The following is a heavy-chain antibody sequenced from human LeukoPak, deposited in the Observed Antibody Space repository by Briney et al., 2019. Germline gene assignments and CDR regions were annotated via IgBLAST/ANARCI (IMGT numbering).Heavy chain of an antibody. CDR2: ISYDGSDQ. CDR3: ARSFSGSYPNFDY. J-gene: IGHJ4*02. V-gene: IGHV3-30*04. CDR1: GFIFSSYA. D-gene: IGHD1-26*01. Sequence: GGSLTLSCAASGFIFSSYAMHWVRQAPGKGLEWVALISYDGSDQYYADSVKGRFTISRDNSKNTLYLQMNSLRAEDTAVYYCARSFSGSYPNFDYWGQGELVTVSS.